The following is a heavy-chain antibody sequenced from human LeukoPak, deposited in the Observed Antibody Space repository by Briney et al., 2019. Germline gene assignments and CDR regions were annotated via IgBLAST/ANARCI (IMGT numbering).Heavy chain of an antibody. D-gene: IGHD3-9*01. CDR3: ASEGEVASGYLY. CDR2: IKKDGTEE. J-gene: IGHJ4*02. CDR1: GFTFNDYS. Sequence: GGSLRLSCTASGFTFNDYSMSWVRQAPGKGLEWVANIKKDGTEENYVSSVKGRFTVSRDNAKNSLYLQMNSLTVEDTAVYYCASEGEVASGYLYWGLGTLVTVSS. V-gene: IGHV3-7*01.